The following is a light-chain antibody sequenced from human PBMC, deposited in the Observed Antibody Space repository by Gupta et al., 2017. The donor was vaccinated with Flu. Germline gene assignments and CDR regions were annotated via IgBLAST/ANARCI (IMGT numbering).Light chain of an antibody. CDR3: QKRSNWPPHT. J-gene: IGKJ2*01. Sequence: EIVLTQSPATLSLSPGERATLFCRASQSVSTYLAWYQHKAGQAPRLLIYDASNRDTGIPARFSGSGFGTDFTLTISSREQEDFAVYYCQKRSNWPPHTFGQGTMLEIK. V-gene: IGKV3-11*01. CDR2: DAS. CDR1: QSVSTY.